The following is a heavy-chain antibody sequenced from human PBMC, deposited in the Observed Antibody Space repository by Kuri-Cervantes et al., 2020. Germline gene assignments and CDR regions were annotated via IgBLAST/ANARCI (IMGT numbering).Heavy chain of an antibody. Sequence: SLKISCAASGFTFDDYAMHWVRQAPGKGLEWVPGISWNSGSIGYADSMKGRFTISRDNAKNSLYLQMNSLRVEDTALYYCAKDIVATIYYYGMDVWGQGTTVTVSS. CDR1: GFTFDDYA. D-gene: IGHD5-12*01. CDR3: AKDIVATIYYYGMDV. CDR2: ISWNSGSI. V-gene: IGHV3-9*01. J-gene: IGHJ6*02.